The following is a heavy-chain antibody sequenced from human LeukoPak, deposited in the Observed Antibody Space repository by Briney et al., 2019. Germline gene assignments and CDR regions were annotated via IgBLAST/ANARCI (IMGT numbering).Heavy chain of an antibody. V-gene: IGHV3-74*01. CDR2: INTDGSST. CDR3: AKGLDYYYMDV. D-gene: IGHD3-16*01. CDR1: GFAFSNYW. J-gene: IGHJ6*03. Sequence: TGGSLRLSCAASGFAFSNYWMHWVRQAPGKGLVWVSRINTDGSSTSYADSVKGRFTISRDNAKNTLYLQMNSLRAEDTAVYYCAKGLDYYYMDVWGKGTTVTVSS.